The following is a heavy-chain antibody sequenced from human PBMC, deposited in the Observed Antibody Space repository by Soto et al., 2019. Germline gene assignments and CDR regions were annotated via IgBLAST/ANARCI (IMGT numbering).Heavy chain of an antibody. D-gene: IGHD3-3*01. CDR1: GFSLSTSGVG. V-gene: IGHV2-5*01. J-gene: IGHJ5*02. Sequence: GSGPTLVNPTHTLTLTCTFSGFSLSTSGVGVGWIRQPPGKALEWLALIYWNDDKRYSPSLKSRLTITKDTSKNQVVLTMTNMDPVDTATYYCAHSKGYYEFWSGSRNWFDPWGQGTLVTVSS. CDR3: AHSKGYYEFWSGSRNWFDP. CDR2: IYWNDDK.